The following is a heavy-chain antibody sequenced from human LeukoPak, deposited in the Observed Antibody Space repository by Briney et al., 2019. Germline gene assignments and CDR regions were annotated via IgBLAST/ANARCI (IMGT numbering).Heavy chain of an antibody. J-gene: IGHJ4*02. CDR2: ISHDGSNK. CDR1: GFPFSDYG. Sequence: GTSLRLSCAASGFPFSDYGMYWVRQAPGKGLEWLAVISHDGSNKYYADSVKGRITISRDNSMNTLYLQMNSLRAEDTAVYYCARVLTRQQIRLPGKWGQGTLVTVSS. CDR3: ARVLTRQQIRLPGK. V-gene: IGHV3-30*03. D-gene: IGHD5-12*01.